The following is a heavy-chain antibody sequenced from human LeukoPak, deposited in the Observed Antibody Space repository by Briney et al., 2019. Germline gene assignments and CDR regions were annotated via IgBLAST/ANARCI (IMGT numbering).Heavy chain of an antibody. Sequence: PSETLSLTCSVSGYAISSGYFWGWIRQPPGKGLEWIGTIYHSGSTYHNPSLKSRVTISVDTSKNQFSLKLSSVTAADTAVYYCARGYSSSWYFNWFDPWGQGTLVTVSS. CDR1: GYAISSGYF. V-gene: IGHV4-38-2*02. D-gene: IGHD6-13*01. CDR3: ARGYSSSWYFNWFDP. J-gene: IGHJ5*02. CDR2: IYHSGST.